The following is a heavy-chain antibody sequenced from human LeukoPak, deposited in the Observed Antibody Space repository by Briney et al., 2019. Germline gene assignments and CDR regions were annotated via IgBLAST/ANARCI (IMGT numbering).Heavy chain of an antibody. D-gene: IGHD1-7*01. CDR2: IYASGGA. CDR1: GGSISSYY. J-gene: IGHJ4*02. CDR3: ARENWNFFQTDF. Sequence: SETLSLTCTVSGGSISSYYWSWIRQPAGKGLEWIGRIYASGGANYNPSLRSRVTMSLDTSKNQFSLNLSSMTAADTAVYYCARENWNFFQTDFWGQGILVTVSS. V-gene: IGHV4-4*07.